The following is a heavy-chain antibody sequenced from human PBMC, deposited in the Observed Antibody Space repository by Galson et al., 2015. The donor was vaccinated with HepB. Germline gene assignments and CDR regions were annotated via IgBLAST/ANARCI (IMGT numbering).Heavy chain of an antibody. CDR2: IYPGDSDT. CDR1: GYSFTSYW. D-gene: IGHD1-26*01. CDR3: ARLDSVGPTRRIVGATTWYFDY. J-gene: IGHJ4*02. Sequence: QSGAEVKKPGESLKISCTGSGYSFTSYWIGWVRQMPGKGLEWMGIIYPGDSDTRYSPSFQGQVTISADKSISTAYLQWSSLKASDTAMYYCARLDSVGPTRRIVGATTWYFDYWGQGTLVTVSS. V-gene: IGHV5-51*01.